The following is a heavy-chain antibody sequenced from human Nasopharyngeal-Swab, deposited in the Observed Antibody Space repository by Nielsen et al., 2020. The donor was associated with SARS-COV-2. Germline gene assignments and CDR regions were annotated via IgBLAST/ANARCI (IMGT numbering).Heavy chain of an antibody. Sequence: ASVKVSCKASGYTFTSYGISWVRQAPGQGLEWMGCISAYNGNTNYAQKLQGRVTMTTDTSTSTAYMELSSLRSDDTAVYYCARVPGNHDAFDIWGQGTMVTVSS. CDR1: GYTFTSYG. J-gene: IGHJ3*02. CDR3: ARVPGNHDAFDI. CDR2: ISAYNGNT. D-gene: IGHD2-2*01. V-gene: IGHV1-18*01.